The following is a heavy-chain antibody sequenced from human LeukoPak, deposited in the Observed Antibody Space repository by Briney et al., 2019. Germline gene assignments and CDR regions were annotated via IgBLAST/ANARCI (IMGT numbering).Heavy chain of an antibody. CDR3: ARRAYSSGWYLVDY. V-gene: IGHV4-59*08. CDR1: GGSISSYY. Sequence: SETLSLTCTVSGGSISSYYWSWIRQPPGKGLEWIGYIYYSGSTNYNPSLRSRVTISVDTSKNQFSLKLSSVTAADTAVYYCARRAYSSGWYLVDYWGQGTLVTVSS. D-gene: IGHD6-19*01. J-gene: IGHJ4*02. CDR2: IYYSGST.